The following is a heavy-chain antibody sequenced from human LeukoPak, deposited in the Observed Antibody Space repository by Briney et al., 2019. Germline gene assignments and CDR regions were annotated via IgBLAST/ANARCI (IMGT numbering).Heavy chain of an antibody. Sequence: SETLSLTCAVYGGSFSGYYWSWIRQPPGKGLEWIGEINHSGSTNYNPSLKSRVTISVDTSKNQFSLKLSSVAAADTAVYYCARRGHVWGSYRYGPFDYWGQGTLVTVSS. V-gene: IGHV4-34*01. CDR3: ARRGHVWGSYRYGPFDY. CDR2: INHSGST. J-gene: IGHJ4*02. CDR1: GGSFSGYY. D-gene: IGHD3-16*02.